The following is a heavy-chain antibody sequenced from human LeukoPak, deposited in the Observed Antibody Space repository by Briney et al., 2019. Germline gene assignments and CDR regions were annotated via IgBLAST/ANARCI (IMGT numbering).Heavy chain of an antibody. J-gene: IGHJ4*02. Sequence: SETLSLTCTVSGGSISSYYWSWIRQPPGKGLEWIGEINHSGSTNYNPSLKSRVTISVDTSKNQFSLKLSSVTAADTAVYYCARQGDSSGWYYFDYWGQGTLVTVSS. CDR1: GGSISSYY. D-gene: IGHD6-19*01. V-gene: IGHV4-34*01. CDR3: ARQGDSSGWYYFDY. CDR2: INHSGST.